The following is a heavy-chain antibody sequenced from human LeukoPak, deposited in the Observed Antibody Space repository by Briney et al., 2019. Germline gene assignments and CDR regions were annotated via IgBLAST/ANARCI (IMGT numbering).Heavy chain of an antibody. J-gene: IGHJ4*02. CDR1: GYTFTGYY. V-gene: IGHV1-2*02. D-gene: IGHD7-27*01. CDR3: ARGHKWGWALYYFDY. CDR2: INPNSGST. Sequence: ASVKVSCKASGYTFTGYYMHWVRQAPGQGLEWMGRINPNSGSTNYAQKFQGRVTMTRDTSISTGYMELRRLTSDDTAVYYCARGHKWGWALYYFDYWGQGTLVPVSS.